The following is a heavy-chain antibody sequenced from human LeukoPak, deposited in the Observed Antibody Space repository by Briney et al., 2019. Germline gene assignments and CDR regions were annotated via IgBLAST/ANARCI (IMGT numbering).Heavy chain of an antibody. CDR3: ACLSVSHNNYFDY. V-gene: IGHV4-59*08. CDR1: GASIDTYY. J-gene: IGHJ4*02. CDR2: FSYSGST. Sequence: PSETLSLTCTVSGASIDTYYWTWIRQPPGKGLEWIGDFSYSGSTSYSPSLKSRVTISVDTSKNQISLKLTSATAADTAFYYRACLSVSHNNYFDYWGQGILVTVSS. D-gene: IGHD5/OR15-5a*01.